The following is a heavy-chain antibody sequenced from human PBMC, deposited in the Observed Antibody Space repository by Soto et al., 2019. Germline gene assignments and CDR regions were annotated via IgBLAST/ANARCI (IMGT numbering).Heavy chain of an antibody. CDR3: ARASTILFGGVVVPWFDY. Sequence: GGSLRLSCAVSGFTFSSYATSWVRQAPGRGLEWVSAITGGGRDTYYADSVKGRFTISKDNSKHTLYLELNSLRADDTAVYFCARASTILFGGVVVPWFDYWGQGTLVTVSS. V-gene: IGHV3-23*01. J-gene: IGHJ4*02. CDR1: GFTFSSYA. D-gene: IGHD3-16*02. CDR2: ITGGGRDT.